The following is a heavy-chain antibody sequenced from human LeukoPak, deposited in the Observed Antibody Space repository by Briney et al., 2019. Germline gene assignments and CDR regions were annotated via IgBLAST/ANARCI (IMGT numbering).Heavy chain of an antibody. CDR1: GYSISSGYY. D-gene: IGHD1-26*01. CDR3: AREAYYTGKYLTDP. Sequence: SETLSLTCTVSGYSISSGYYWAWIRQPPGKGLEWIGTLSHGGGTYYNPSLNSRVTISADTSKNQLSLRLSSVTAADTAVYYCAREAYYTGKYLTDPWGQGTLVTVSS. J-gene: IGHJ5*02. CDR2: LSHGGGT. V-gene: IGHV4-38-2*02.